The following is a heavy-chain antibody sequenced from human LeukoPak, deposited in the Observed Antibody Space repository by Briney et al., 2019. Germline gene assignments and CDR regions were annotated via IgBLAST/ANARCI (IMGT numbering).Heavy chain of an antibody. Sequence: GGSLRLSCAASGFTFNTYSINWVSQAPGKGLEWVSYITSSGNTIYYADSVKGRFTISRDNAKNSLYLQMNSLRAEDTAVYYCARVSLSSGCLSNWGQGTLVTVSS. CDR1: GFTFNTYS. CDR2: ITSSGNTI. D-gene: IGHD6-19*01. J-gene: IGHJ4*02. V-gene: IGHV3-48*01. CDR3: ARVSLSSGCLSN.